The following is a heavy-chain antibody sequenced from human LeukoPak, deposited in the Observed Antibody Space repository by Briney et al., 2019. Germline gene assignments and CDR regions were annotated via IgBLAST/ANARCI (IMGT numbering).Heavy chain of an antibody. Sequence: GGSLRLSCAASGFTFSSNYMSWVRQAPGKGLEWVSVIYSGGSTYYADSVKGRFTISRDNSKNTLYLQMNSLRAEGTAVYYCARESQWGSSTVFDYWGQGTLVTVSS. D-gene: IGHD6-6*01. J-gene: IGHJ4*02. CDR1: GFTFSSNY. CDR3: ARESQWGSSTVFDY. CDR2: IYSGGST. V-gene: IGHV3-53*01.